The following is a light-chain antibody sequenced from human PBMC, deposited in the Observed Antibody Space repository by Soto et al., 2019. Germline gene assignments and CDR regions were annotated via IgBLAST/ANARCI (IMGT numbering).Light chain of an antibody. V-gene: IGLV3-1*01. Sequence: SYELTQPPSVSVSPGQTASITCSGDKLGDKYACWYQQKPGQSPVLVIYQDSKRPSGIPERFSGSNSGNTATLTISGTQAMDEADYYCQAWDSSTARGVFGGGTKLTV. CDR2: QDS. J-gene: IGLJ2*01. CDR1: KLGDKY. CDR3: QAWDSSTARGV.